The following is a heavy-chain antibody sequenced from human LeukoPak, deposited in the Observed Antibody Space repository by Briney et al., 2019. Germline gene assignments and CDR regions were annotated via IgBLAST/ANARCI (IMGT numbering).Heavy chain of an antibody. Sequence: GGSLRLSCAASGFTFSSYWMHWVRQAPGEGLVWVARIKGDASSIDYADSVKGRFTISRDNAKNTLYLQMNSLRAEDTAVYYCAKDIHILTDYWGQGTLVTVSS. CDR1: GFTFSSYW. D-gene: IGHD3-9*01. J-gene: IGHJ4*02. CDR2: IKGDASSI. V-gene: IGHV3-74*01. CDR3: AKDIHILTDY.